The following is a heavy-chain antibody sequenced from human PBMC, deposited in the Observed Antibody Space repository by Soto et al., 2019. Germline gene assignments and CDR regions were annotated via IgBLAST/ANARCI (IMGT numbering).Heavy chain of an antibody. J-gene: IGHJ4*02. CDR3: TGGADGSDVPRWDV. D-gene: IGHD6-19*01. V-gene: IGHV1-46*02. CDR1: GYNFNKYY. CDR2: INLIGGTT. Sequence: QVQLVQSGPEVRKPGASVRLSCATSGYNFNKYYIHWVRQAPGQGLEWMGIINLIGGTTAYANKFRGRVTVTADTAKMTAYMELTGLRSVDTAVYVCTGGADGSDVPRWDVWGQGTMITVSS.